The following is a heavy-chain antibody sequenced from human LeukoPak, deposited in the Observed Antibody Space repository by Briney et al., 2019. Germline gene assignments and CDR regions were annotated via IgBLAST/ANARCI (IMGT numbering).Heavy chain of an antibody. CDR2: INHSGST. Sequence: MPSETLSLTCAVYGGSFSGYYWSWIRQPPGKGLEWIGEINHSGSTNYNPSLKSRVTISVDTSKNQFSLKLSSVTAADTAVYYCARGGDDIVVVPAAINYYYGMDFWGQGTTVTVSS. V-gene: IGHV4-34*01. J-gene: IGHJ6*02. CDR3: ARGGDDIVVVPAAINYYYGMDF. CDR1: GGSFSGYY. D-gene: IGHD2-2*01.